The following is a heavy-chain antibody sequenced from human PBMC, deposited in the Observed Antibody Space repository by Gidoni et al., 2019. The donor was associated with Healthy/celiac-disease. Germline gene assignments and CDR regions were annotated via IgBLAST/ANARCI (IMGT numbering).Heavy chain of an antibody. V-gene: IGHV3-33*08. J-gene: IGHJ5*02. CDR2: IWYDGSNK. CDR1: GFTFSSYG. Sequence: QVQLVESGGGVVQPGRSLRLSCAASGFTFSSYGMHWVRQAPGKGLEWVAVIWYDGSNKYYADSVKGRFTISRDNSKNTLYLQMNSLRAEDTAVYYCARGESHYYDSSGYGNWFDPWGQGTLVTVSS. D-gene: IGHD3-22*01. CDR3: ARGESHYYDSSGYGNWFDP.